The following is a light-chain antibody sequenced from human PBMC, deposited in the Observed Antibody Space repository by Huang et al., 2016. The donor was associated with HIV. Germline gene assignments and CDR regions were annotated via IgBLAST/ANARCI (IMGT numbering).Light chain of an antibody. J-gene: IGKJ1*01. Sequence: DIQMTQSPSSLSAFVGDTVTITCRASQGISNSVAWYQQKPRKAPKLLLYSTSRLESGVPSRFRGGGSGTDYTLTINSLQPDDFATYYCQQYYTSPTFGQGSKVEIK. V-gene: IGKV1-NL1*01. CDR2: STS. CDR1: QGISNS. CDR3: QQYYTSPT.